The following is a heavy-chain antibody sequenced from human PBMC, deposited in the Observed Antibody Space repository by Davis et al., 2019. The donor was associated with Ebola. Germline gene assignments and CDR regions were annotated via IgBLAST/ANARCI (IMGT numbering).Heavy chain of an antibody. CDR3: AKAGHCGNYCSFDS. Sequence: GESLKISCAASGFTFTNYWMHWVRQAPGKGLVWVSRINGDTSRTSYADSVKGRFTISRDNAKNTLYLQMNSLRAEDTAVYYCAKAGHCGNYCSFDSWGQGTLVTVSS. J-gene: IGHJ4*02. D-gene: IGHD1-26*01. V-gene: IGHV3-74*01. CDR1: GFTFTNYW. CDR2: INGDTSRT.